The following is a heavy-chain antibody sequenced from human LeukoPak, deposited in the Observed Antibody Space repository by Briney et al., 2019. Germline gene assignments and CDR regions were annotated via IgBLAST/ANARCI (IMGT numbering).Heavy chain of an antibody. D-gene: IGHD3-10*01. CDR2: MNPNSGNT. Sequence: ASVKVSCKASGYTFTSYDINWVRQATGQGLEWMGWMNPNSGNTGYAQKFQGRVTMTRNTSISTAYMELSSLRSEDTAAYYCARARARITMVRGVKPPYYYYYMDVWGKGTTVTISS. CDR3: ARARARITMVRGVKPPYYYYYMDV. V-gene: IGHV1-8*01. CDR1: GYTFTSYD. J-gene: IGHJ6*03.